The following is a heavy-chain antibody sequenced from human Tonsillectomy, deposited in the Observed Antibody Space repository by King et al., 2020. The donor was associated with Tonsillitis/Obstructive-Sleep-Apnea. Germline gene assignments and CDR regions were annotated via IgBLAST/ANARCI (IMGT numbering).Heavy chain of an antibody. V-gene: IGHV4-59*01. CDR2: IYYSGGT. D-gene: IGHD2-8*01. Sequence: VQLQESGPGLVKPSETLSLTCIVSGGSISSYYWSWIRPPPGKGLECIGYIYYSGGTNYNPSLKSRVTISVDTSKNQFSLKLSSVTAADTAVYYCAREGAVMNAFDIWGQGTMVTVSS. CDR3: AREGAVMNAFDI. J-gene: IGHJ3*02. CDR1: GGSISSYY.